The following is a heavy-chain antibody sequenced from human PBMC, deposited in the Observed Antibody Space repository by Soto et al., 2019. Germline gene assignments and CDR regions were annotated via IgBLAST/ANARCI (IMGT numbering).Heavy chain of an antibody. Sequence: ASVKVSCKVSGYTLTELSMHWVRQAPGKGLEWMGGFDPEDGETIYAQKFQGRVTMTEDTSTDTAYMELSSLRSEDMAVYYCATLNVDTAMVTLFHYWGQGTLVTVSS. J-gene: IGHJ4*02. V-gene: IGHV1-24*01. CDR1: GYTLTELS. CDR3: ATLNVDTAMVTLFHY. D-gene: IGHD5-18*01. CDR2: FDPEDGET.